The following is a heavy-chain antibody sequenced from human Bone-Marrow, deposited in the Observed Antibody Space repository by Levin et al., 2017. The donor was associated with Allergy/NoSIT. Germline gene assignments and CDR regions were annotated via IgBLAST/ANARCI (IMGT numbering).Heavy chain of an antibody. CDR2: LNSDGRSE. V-gene: IGHV3-74*01. CDR3: ARVADYGGLLYSDSYFGMDV. J-gene: IGHJ6*02. D-gene: IGHD4-23*01. Sequence: PGGSLRLSCAASGFTFSDYWMHWVRQAPGKGLVWVSRLNSDGRSESYADSVKGRFTISRDNAKNTVSLQMNSLRAEDTAVYYCARVADYGGLLYSDSYFGMDVWGQGITVTVSS. CDR1: GFTFSDYW.